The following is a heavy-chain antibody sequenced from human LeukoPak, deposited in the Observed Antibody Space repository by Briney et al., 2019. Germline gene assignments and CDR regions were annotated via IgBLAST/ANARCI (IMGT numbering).Heavy chain of an antibody. Sequence: GGSLRLSCAASGFTFSSYPMHWVRQAPGKGLEYVSGISSNGGSTHYANSVKGRFTISRDNSKNTLHLQMGSLRAEDMAVYYCARFSGSGGPYYFDYWGQGTVVTVSS. CDR3: ARFSGSGGPYYFDY. CDR2: ISSNGGST. D-gene: IGHD6-19*01. CDR1: GFTFSSYP. J-gene: IGHJ4*02. V-gene: IGHV3-64*01.